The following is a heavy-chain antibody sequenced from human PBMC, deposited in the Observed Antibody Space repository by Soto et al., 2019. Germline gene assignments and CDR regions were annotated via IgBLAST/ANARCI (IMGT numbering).Heavy chain of an antibody. CDR2: ISAYNGNT. D-gene: IGHD2-21*02. J-gene: IGHJ4*01. CDR1: GYTVPGDG. V-gene: IGHV1-18*04. CDR3: SRGSGASSGRDCYPYY. Sequence: ASVEFPPEHFGYTVPGDGISWVRQAPGQGLEWMGWISAYNGNTNYAQKLQGRVTMTTDTSTSTAYMELRSLRSDDTAVYYRSRGSGASSGRDCYPYYWG.